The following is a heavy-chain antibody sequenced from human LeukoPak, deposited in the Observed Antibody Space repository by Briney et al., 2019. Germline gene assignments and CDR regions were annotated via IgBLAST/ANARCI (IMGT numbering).Heavy chain of an antibody. D-gene: IGHD6-13*01. CDR2: IYASGST. J-gene: IGHJ4*02. CDR1: GGSITTYS. V-gene: IGHV4-4*07. CDR3: ARGQQLVRLDY. Sequence: SETLSLTCTVSGGSITTYSWSWIRQPAGKGLELIGRIYASGSTTYNPSLKSRVTISVDTSKNQFSLKLSSVTAADTAVYYCARGQQLVRLDYWGQGTLVTVSS.